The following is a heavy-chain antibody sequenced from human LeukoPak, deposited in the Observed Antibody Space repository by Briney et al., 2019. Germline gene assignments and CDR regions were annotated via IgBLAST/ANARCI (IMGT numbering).Heavy chain of an antibody. Sequence: KTSETLSLTCTVSGGSISSYYWSWIRQPPGKGLEWIGYIYYSGSTNYNPSLKSRVTISVDTSKNQFSLKLSSVTAADTAVYYCARGSEGYYYDSSGYYDYWGQGTLVTVSS. J-gene: IGHJ4*02. CDR3: ARGSEGYYYDSSGYYDY. V-gene: IGHV4-59*01. CDR2: IYYSGST. CDR1: GGSISSYY. D-gene: IGHD3-22*01.